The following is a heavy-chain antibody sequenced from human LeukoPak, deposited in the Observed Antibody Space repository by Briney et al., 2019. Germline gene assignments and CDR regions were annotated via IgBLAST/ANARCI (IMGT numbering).Heavy chain of an antibody. J-gene: IGHJ5*02. D-gene: IGHD1-1*01. Sequence: SETLSLTCTVSGGSISPYHWSWIRQPPGKGLEWIGYIYYSGSTNYNPSLKSRVTISVDTSKNQFSLKLSSVTAADTAVYYCARNPPRYNWNDSWFDPWGQGTLVTVSS. CDR1: GGSISPYH. V-gene: IGHV4-59*01. CDR2: IYYSGST. CDR3: ARNPPRYNWNDSWFDP.